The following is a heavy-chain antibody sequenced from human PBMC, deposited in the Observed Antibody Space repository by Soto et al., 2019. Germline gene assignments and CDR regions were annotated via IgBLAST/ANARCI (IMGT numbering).Heavy chain of an antibody. V-gene: IGHV1-69*13. CDR1: GCTFDNYA. D-gene: IGHD2-15*01. CDR3: ARGLRTVNYGMDV. J-gene: IGHJ6*02. CDR2: IIPMFETV. Sequence: SVKVSCKASGCTFDNYAVSWVRQAPGQGLEWMGGIIPMFETVNYAQRFQGRLTIAADESTSTAYMELNSLTSAETDIYFCARGLRTVNYGMDVWCQGTRFTVSS.